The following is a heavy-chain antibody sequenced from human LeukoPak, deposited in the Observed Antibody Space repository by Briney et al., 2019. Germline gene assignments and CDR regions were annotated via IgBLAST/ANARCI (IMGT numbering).Heavy chain of an antibody. V-gene: IGHV1-18*04. CDR2: ISAYNGNT. CDR3: ARDDILTGSDY. D-gene: IGHD3-9*01. CDR1: GYIFTSYG. Sequence: ASVKVSCKASGYIFTSYGISWVRQAPGQGLEWMGWISAYNGNTNYAQKLQGRVTMTTDTSTSTAYMELRSLRPDDTAVYYCARDDILTGSDYWGQGTLVTVSS. J-gene: IGHJ4*02.